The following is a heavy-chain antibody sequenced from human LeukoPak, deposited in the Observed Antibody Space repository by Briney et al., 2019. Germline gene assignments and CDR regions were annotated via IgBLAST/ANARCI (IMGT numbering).Heavy chain of an antibody. D-gene: IGHD6-19*01. CDR2: ISGSGLST. J-gene: IGHJ4*02. CDR3: AKTYSSGWCFDY. CDR1: GFTFSSYA. Sequence: PGGSLRLSCAASGFTFSSYAMSWVRQAPGKGLEWVSTISGSGLSTYYTDSVKGRFTISRDNSKNTLYLQMNSLRAEDTAVYYCAKTYSSGWCFDYWGQGTLVTVSS. V-gene: IGHV3-23*01.